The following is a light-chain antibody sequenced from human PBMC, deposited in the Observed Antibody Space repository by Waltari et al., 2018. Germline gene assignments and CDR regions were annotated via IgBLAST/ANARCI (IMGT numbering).Light chain of an antibody. CDR1: SNDVGIHNF. J-gene: IGLJ3*02. CDR3: SSYTSNNAV. CDR2: DVS. Sequence: QSALTQPASVSGSPGQSITVSCTGISNDVGIHNFVSWYQHHPGKAPKVVIYDVSYRPSGVSDRFSGSKSGNPASLTISGLQAEDEADYYCSSYTSNNAVFGGGTKLTVL. V-gene: IGLV2-14*03.